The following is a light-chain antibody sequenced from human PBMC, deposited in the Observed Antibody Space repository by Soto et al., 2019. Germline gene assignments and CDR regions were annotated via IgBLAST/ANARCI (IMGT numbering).Light chain of an antibody. CDR2: DVY. J-gene: IGLJ2*01. Sequence: QSALTQPRSVSGSPGQSVTISCTGSHSNVGNHDFVSWFQHYPGIAPKLVIFDVYKRPPGVPDRFSGSKSGNTASLTIAGLQADDEADYYCCSSAGTFTVLFGGGTKVTVL. CDR3: CSSAGTFTVL. V-gene: IGLV2-11*01. CDR1: HSNVGNHDF.